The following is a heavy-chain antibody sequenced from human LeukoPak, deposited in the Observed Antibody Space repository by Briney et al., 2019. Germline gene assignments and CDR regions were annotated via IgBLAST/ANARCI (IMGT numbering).Heavy chain of an antibody. V-gene: IGHV4-59*01. CDR2: IYYSGST. CDR3: ARVTSYYDSSGYQFYFDY. Sequence: SETLSLTCTVSGGSISSYCWSWIRQPPGKGLEWIGCIYYSGSTNYNPSLKSRVTISVDTSKNQFSLKLSSVTAADTAVYYCARVTSYYDSSGYQFYFDYWGQGTLVTVSS. D-gene: IGHD3-22*01. CDR1: GGSISSYC. J-gene: IGHJ4*02.